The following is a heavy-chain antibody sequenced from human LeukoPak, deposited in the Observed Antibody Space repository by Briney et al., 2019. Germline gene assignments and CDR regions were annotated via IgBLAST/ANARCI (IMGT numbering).Heavy chain of an antibody. V-gene: IGHV3-48*04. CDR1: GFTFRNYG. J-gene: IGHJ4*02. CDR3: AKVPYYYGSDLRLYYFDY. D-gene: IGHD3-10*01. Sequence: GGSLRLSCAASGFTFRNYGMNWVRQAPGKGLEWVSYISSTSNNIAYADSVKGRFTISRDNAKNSLYLQMNSLRAEDMALYYCAKVPYYYGSDLRLYYFDYWGQGTLVTVSS. CDR2: ISSTSNNI.